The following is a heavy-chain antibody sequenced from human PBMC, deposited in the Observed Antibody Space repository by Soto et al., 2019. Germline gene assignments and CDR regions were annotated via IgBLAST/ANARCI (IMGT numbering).Heavy chain of an antibody. V-gene: IGHV3-30*03. Sequence: ESGGGVVQPGRSLRLSCATSGFTFSSFGMHWVRQAPGKGLEWVATISYDGGSKYHADSVKGRFTISRDNSKNTLYLQMNSVRAEDTAVYYCARDQSGGWYRVDHWGQGAPVTVSS. D-gene: IGHD6-19*01. CDR3: ARDQSGGWYRVDH. CDR2: ISYDGGSK. J-gene: IGHJ4*02. CDR1: GFTFSSFG.